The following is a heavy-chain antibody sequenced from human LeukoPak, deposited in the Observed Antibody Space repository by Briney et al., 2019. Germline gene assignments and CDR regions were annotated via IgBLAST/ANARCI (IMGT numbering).Heavy chain of an antibody. CDR1: GGSISSSNW. Sequence: SGTLSLTCADSGGSISSSNWWSWVRQPPGKGLEWIGEIYHSGSTNYNPSLKSRVTISVDKSKNQFSLKLSSVTAADTAVYYCARAGLIAAAGLNWFDPWGQGTLVTVSS. D-gene: IGHD6-13*01. CDR2: IYHSGST. V-gene: IGHV4-4*02. J-gene: IGHJ5*02. CDR3: ARAGLIAAAGLNWFDP.